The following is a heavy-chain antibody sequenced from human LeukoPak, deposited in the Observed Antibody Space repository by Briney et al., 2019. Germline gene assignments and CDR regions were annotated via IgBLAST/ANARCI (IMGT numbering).Heavy chain of an antibody. Sequence: PGGSLRLSCAASGFTFSDYYMSWIRQAPGKGLEWVSYISSSGSTIYYADSMKGRFTISRDNAKNSLYLQMNSLRAEDTAVYYCARVQLLWFGDLGLDAFDIWGQGTMVTVSS. D-gene: IGHD3-10*01. V-gene: IGHV3-11*04. J-gene: IGHJ3*02. CDR1: GFTFSDYY. CDR3: ARVQLLWFGDLGLDAFDI. CDR2: ISSSGSTI.